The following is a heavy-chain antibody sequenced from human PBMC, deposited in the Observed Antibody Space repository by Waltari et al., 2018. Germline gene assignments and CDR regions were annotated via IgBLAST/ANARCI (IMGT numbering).Heavy chain of an antibody. CDR3: ARDTQQQLGLFDY. V-gene: IGHV3-48*03. D-gene: IGHD6-13*01. Sequence: EVQLVESGGGLVQPGGSLRLSCAASGFTLSSYEMNWVRQAPGGGLEWVSYIISSGDGTYYADSVKGRFTISRDNAKNSLYLQMNSLEDTAVYYCARDTQQQLGLFDYWGQGTLVTVSS. CDR1: GFTLSSYE. J-gene: IGHJ4*02. CDR2: IISSGDGT.